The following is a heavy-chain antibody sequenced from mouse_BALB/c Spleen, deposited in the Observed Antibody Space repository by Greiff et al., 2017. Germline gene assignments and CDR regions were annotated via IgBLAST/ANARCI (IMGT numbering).Heavy chain of an antibody. D-gene: IGHD2-1*01. CDR2: INPSTGYT. V-gene: IGHV1S26*01. J-gene: IGHJ2*01. CDR3: GRYYYGNYGDLDY. CDR1: GYTFTSYW. Sequence: VQLQQSGPELVKPGASVKMSCKASGYTFTSYWMHWVNQRPGQGLEWIGYINPSTGYTEYNQKFKDKATLTADKSSSTAYMQLSSLTSEDSAVYYCGRYYYGNYGDLDYWGQGTTVTVSS.